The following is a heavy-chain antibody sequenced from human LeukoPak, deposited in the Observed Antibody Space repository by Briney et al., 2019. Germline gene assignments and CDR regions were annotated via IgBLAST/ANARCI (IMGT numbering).Heavy chain of an antibody. V-gene: IGHV3-21*01. CDR1: GFTFSSYS. Sequence: PGGSLRLSCAASGFTFSSYSMNWVRQAQGKGLEWVSSISSSSSYIYYADSVKGRFTISRDNAKNSLYLQMNSLRAEDTAVYYCAREIGGYNWLWGQGTLVTVSS. D-gene: IGHD1-20*01. J-gene: IGHJ4*02. CDR2: ISSSSSYI. CDR3: AREIGGYNWL.